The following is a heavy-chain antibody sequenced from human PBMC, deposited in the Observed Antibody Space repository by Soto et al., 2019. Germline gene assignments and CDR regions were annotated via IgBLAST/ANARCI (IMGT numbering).Heavy chain of an antibody. Sequence: VASVKVSCKASGYTFTCYYMHWVRQAPGQGLEWMGIINPSGGSTSYAQKFQGRVTMTRDTSTSTVYMELSSLRPEDTAVYYCARDRKARVTIFGVVIPSWFDPWGQGTLVTVSS. CDR1: GYTFTCYY. D-gene: IGHD3-3*01. CDR2: INPSGGST. CDR3: ARDRKARVTIFGVVIPSWFDP. V-gene: IGHV1-46*03. J-gene: IGHJ5*02.